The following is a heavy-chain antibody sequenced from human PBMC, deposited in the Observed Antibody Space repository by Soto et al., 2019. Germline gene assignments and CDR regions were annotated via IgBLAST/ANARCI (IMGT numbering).Heavy chain of an antibody. V-gene: IGHV3-30-3*01. CDR1: GFTFSSYA. J-gene: IGHJ4*02. Sequence: GGSLRLSCAASGFTFSSYAMHWVRQAPGKGLEWVAVISYDGSNKYYADSVKGRFTISRDNSKNTLYLQMNSLRAEDTAVYYCARDLQIDYGDYLDYWGQGTLVTVSS. CDR2: ISYDGSNK. CDR3: ARDLQIDYGDYLDY. D-gene: IGHD4-17*01.